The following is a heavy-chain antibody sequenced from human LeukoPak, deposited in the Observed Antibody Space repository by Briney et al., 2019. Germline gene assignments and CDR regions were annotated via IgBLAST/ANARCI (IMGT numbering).Heavy chain of an antibody. CDR1: GYTFTSYD. Sequence: ASVKVSCKASGYTFTSYDINWVRQATGQGLEWMGWMNRNSGNTGYAQKFQGRVTMTRNTSISTAYMELSSLRSEDTAVYYCARFPHSDSSSSDYWGQGTLVTVSS. CDR2: MNRNSGNT. D-gene: IGHD6-6*01. J-gene: IGHJ4*02. V-gene: IGHV1-8*01. CDR3: ARFPHSDSSSSDY.